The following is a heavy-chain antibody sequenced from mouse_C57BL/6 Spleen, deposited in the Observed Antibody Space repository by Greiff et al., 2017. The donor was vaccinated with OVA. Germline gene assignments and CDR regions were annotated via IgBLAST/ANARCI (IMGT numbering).Heavy chain of an antibody. CDR2: IDPSDSET. J-gene: IGHJ2*01. CDR3: ARQLGPYYFDY. V-gene: IGHV1-52*01. Sequence: QVQLQQPGAELVRPGSSVKLSCKASGYTFTSYWMHWVKQRPIQGLEWIGNIDPSDSETHYNQKFKDKATLTVDKSSSTAYMQLSSLTSEDSAVYSCARQLGPYYFDYWGQGTTLTVSS. D-gene: IGHD3-1*01. CDR1: GYTFTSYW.